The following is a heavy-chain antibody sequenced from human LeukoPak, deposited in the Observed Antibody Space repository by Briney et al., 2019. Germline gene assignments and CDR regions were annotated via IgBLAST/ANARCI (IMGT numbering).Heavy chain of an antibody. V-gene: IGHV1-8*01. J-gene: IGHJ6*03. CDR3: ARALSGYDSYYYMDV. CDR2: MNPNSGNT. D-gene: IGHD5-12*01. Sequence: ASVKVSCKASGYTFTSYDINWVRQATGQGHEWMGWMNPNSGNTGYAQKFQGRVTMTRNTSISTAYMELSSLRSEDTAVYYCARALSGYDSYYYMDVWGKGTTVTVSS. CDR1: GYTFTSYD.